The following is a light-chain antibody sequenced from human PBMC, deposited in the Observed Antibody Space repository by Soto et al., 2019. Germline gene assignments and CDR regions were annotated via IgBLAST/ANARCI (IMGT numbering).Light chain of an antibody. CDR3: SSYTSSSTLV. CDR2: EVS. V-gene: IGLV2-14*01. Sequence: QSVLTQPASVSGSPGQSITISCSGSTSDIGGYNYVSWYQHHPGKVPKVMIYEVSNRPSGVSNRFSGSKSGNTASLTISGLHAEDEADYYCSSYTSSSTLVFGGGTKLTVL. J-gene: IGLJ3*02. CDR1: TSDIGGYNY.